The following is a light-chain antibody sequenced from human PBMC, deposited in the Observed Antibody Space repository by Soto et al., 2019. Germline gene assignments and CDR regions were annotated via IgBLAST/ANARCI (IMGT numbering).Light chain of an antibody. J-gene: IGKJ2*01. CDR1: QSISNY. CDR2: AAS. Sequence: DIQMTQSPSSLSASVGDRVTITCRASQSISNYLNWYQQKPGKAPKLLIYAASTLQIGVPSRFSGSGSGTDFTLTISRLQPEDFATYYWQQSYSTLYSFGQGTKLEIK. CDR3: QQSYSTLYS. V-gene: IGKV1-39*01.